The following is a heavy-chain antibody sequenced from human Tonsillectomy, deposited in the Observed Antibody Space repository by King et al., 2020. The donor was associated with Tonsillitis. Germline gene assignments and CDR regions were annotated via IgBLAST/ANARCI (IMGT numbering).Heavy chain of an antibody. CDR3: AKGCGGDCSGWHY. CDR2: ISYDGSNK. V-gene: IGHV3-30*18. D-gene: IGHD2-21*02. CDR1: GFTFSSYG. Sequence: VQLVESGGGVVQPGRSLRLSCAASGFTFSSYGMHWVRQAPGKGLEWVAVISYDGSNKYYAASVKGRFTISRDNSKNTLYLQMNSLRAEDTAVYYCAKGCGGDCSGWHYWGQGTLVTVSS. J-gene: IGHJ4*02.